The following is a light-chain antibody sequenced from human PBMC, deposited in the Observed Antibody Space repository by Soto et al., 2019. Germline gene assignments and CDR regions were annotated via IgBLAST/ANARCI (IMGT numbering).Light chain of an antibody. CDR2: STS. J-gene: IGKJ5*01. V-gene: IGKV3-20*01. Sequence: EVVLTQSPGTLSLSPGDRVTLSCKASQSIATPYIGWYQQPFGQSPRLLISSTSKRAPGIPDRFSGAGSGTDFTLTISRLESEDSGVYYCQQYTSFPITFGQGTRLVI. CDR1: QSIATPY. CDR3: QQYTSFPIT.